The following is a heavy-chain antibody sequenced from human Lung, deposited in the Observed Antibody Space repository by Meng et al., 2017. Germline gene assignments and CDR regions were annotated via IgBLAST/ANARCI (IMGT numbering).Heavy chain of an antibody. CDR2: INHSGST. CDR1: GGSFSGYY. CDR3: ARPKQANWYFDL. D-gene: IGHD1/OR15-1a*01. Sequence: QVQLKQWGAGLLKPSETLSLTCAVYGGSFSGYYWSWIRQPPGKGLEWIGEINHSGSTNYNPSLKSRVTISVDTSKNQFSLKLSSVTAADTAVYYCARPKQANWYFDLWGRGTLVTVSS. V-gene: IGHV4-34*01. J-gene: IGHJ2*01.